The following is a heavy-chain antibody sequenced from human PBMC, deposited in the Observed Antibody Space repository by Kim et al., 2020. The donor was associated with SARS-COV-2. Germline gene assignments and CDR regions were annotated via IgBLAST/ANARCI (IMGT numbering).Heavy chain of an antibody. V-gene: IGHV3-13*01. J-gene: IGHJ6*02. CDR1: GFTFSSYD. CDR3: ARGSMVRGVIEYYYYYGMDV. D-gene: IGHD3-10*01. Sequence: GGSLRLSCAASGFTFSSYDMHWVRQAPGKGLEWVSAIGTAGDTYYPGSVKGRFTISRENAKNSLYLQMNSLRAGDTAVYYCARGSMVRGVIEYYYYYGMDVWGQGTTVTVSS. CDR2: IGTAGDT.